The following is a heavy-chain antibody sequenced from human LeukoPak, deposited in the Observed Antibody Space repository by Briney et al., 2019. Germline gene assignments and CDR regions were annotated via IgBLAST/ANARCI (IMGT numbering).Heavy chain of an antibody. CDR2: TYHGGTT. CDR3: AREARFALPVVGSGDY. D-gene: IGHD6-19*01. Sequence: SETLSLTCTVSGYSISSGYLWGWIRQPPGKGLEWIGSTYHGGTTYSNPSLKSRVIISEDTSKNQFSLKLRSVTAADTAVYYCAREARFALPVVGSGDYWGQGTLVTVSS. CDR1: GYSISSGYL. V-gene: IGHV4-38-2*02. J-gene: IGHJ4*02.